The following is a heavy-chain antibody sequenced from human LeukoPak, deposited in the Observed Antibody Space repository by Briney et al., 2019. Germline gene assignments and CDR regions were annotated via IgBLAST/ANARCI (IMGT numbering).Heavy chain of an antibody. J-gene: IGHJ4*02. CDR3: ARGYYDILTGYYTGYFDY. V-gene: IGHV4-30-4*08. Sequence: SWIRQPPGKGLEWIGYIYYSGSTYYNPSLKSRVTISVDTSKNQFSLKLSSVTAADTAVYYCARGYYDILTGYYTGYFDYWGQGTLVTVSS. D-gene: IGHD3-9*01. CDR2: IYYSGST.